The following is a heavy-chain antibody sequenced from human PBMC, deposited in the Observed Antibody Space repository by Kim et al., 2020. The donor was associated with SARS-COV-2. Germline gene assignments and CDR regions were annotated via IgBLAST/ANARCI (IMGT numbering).Heavy chain of an antibody. CDR3: ASVGRGIVVVPAAYYYYYGMDV. CDR1: GGTFSSYA. Sequence: SVKVSCKASGGTFSSYAISWVRQAPGQGLEWMGGIIPIFGTANYAQKFQGRVTITADESTSTAYMELSSLRSEDTAVYYCASVGRGIVVVPAAYYYYYGMDVWGQGTTVTVSS. V-gene: IGHV1-69*13. D-gene: IGHD2-2*01. CDR2: IIPIFGTA. J-gene: IGHJ6*02.